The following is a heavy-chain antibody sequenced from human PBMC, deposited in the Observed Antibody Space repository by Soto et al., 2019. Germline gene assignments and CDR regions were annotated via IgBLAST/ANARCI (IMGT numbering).Heavy chain of an antibody. J-gene: IGHJ4*02. CDR1: GFTFNDFG. CDR3: AKDAGNEESLFDY. Sequence: EVQLLESGGDLVQSGGSLRLSCEASGFTFNDFGMSWVRQTPGKGLEWVSTLNHDGRNTHYAASVEGRFTISRDNSKNTLYLQMCSLRAENTAIYYCAKDAGNEESLFDYWGRGTLVTVSS. V-gene: IGHV3-23*01. CDR2: LNHDGRNT.